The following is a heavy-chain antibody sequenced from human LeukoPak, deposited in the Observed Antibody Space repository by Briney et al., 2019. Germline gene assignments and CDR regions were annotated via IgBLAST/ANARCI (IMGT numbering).Heavy chain of an antibody. CDR3: ARARGSVWSPEFDY. Sequence: GGSLRLSCTASGFTFSVYNMIWVRQTPDKGLEWVSYISRSGTIYYADSVKGRFTISRDDAKDSLYLEMKTLRVEDPAVYYCARARGSVWSPEFDYWGQGSQVLVSS. CDR2: ISRSGTI. CDR1: GFTFSVYN. V-gene: IGHV3-69-1*01. J-gene: IGHJ4*02. D-gene: IGHD6-19*01.